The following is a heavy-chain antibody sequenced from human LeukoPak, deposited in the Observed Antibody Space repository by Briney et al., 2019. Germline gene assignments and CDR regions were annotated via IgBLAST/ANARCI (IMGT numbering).Heavy chain of an antibody. V-gene: IGHV1-2*06. D-gene: IGHD2-15*01. CDR1: GYTFTDYY. CDR3: ARPPRGYCSGGSCYDY. CDR2: INPNSGGT. Sequence: ASVKISCKVSGYTFTDYYMHWVRQAPGQGLEWMGRINPNSGGTNYAQKFQGRVTMTRDTSISTAYMELSRLRSDDTAVYYCARPPRGYCSGGSCYDYWGQGTLVTVSS. J-gene: IGHJ4*02.